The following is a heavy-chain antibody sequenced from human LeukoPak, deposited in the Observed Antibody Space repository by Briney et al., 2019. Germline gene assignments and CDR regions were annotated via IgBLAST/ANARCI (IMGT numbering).Heavy chain of an antibody. CDR3: ARGIENLGRLWYDSSEKEVNPFDY. CDR1: GFTFSSYS. V-gene: IGHV3-21*01. D-gene: IGHD3-22*01. Sequence: GGSLRLSCAASGFTFSSYSMNWVRQAPGKGLEWVSSISSSSSYIYYADSVKGRFTISRDNAKNSLYLQMNSLRAEDTAVYYCARGIENLGRLWYDSSEKEVNPFDYWGQGTLVTVSS. CDR2: ISSSSSYI. J-gene: IGHJ4*02.